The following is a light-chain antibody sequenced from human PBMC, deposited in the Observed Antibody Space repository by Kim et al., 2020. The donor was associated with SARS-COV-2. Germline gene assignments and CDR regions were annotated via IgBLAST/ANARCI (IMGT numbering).Light chain of an antibody. CDR1: IGDSTYA. J-gene: IGLJ3*02. CDR3: QTWGTGILV. V-gene: IGLV4-69*01. CDR2: LNTDGSH. Sequence: ASVKLTCTLSIGDSTYAIAWHQQHPEKGPRYLMRLNTDGSHNKGDGIPDRFSVSSSGAERYLTISSLQSEDEADYYCQTWGTGILVFGGGTQLTVL.